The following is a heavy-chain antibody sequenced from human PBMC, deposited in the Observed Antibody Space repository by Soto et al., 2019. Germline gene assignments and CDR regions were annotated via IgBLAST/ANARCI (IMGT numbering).Heavy chain of an antibody. V-gene: IGHV1-18*01. D-gene: IGHD2-21*01. J-gene: IGHJ3*02. CDR2: ISAYNGNT. CDR3: ARVGADPPSPLEAFDI. CDR1: GYTFTSYG. Sequence: ASVKVSCKASGYTFTSYGISWVRQAPGQGLEWMGWISAYNGNTNYAQKLQGRVTMTTDTSTSTAYMELRSLRSDDTAVYYCARVGADPPSPLEAFDIWGQGTMVTVSS.